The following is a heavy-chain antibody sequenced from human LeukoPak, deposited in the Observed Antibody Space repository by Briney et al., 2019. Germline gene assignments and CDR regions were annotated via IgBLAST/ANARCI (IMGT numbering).Heavy chain of an antibody. D-gene: IGHD6-6*01. V-gene: IGHV4-34*01. J-gene: IGHJ3*02. CDR2: INHSGST. CDR3: ARTWAARYAFDI. Sequence: PSETLSLTCAVYGGSFSGYYWSWIRQPPGKGLEWIGEINHSGSTYYNPSLKSRVTISVDTSKNQFSLKLSSVTAADTAVYYCARTWAARYAFDIWGQGTMVTVSS. CDR1: GGSFSGYY.